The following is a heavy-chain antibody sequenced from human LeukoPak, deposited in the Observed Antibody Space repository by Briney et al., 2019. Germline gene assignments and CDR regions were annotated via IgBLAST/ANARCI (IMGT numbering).Heavy chain of an antibody. Sequence: GGSLRLSCAASGFTFSSYAMHWVRQAPGKGLEWVAVISYDGSNKYYADSVKGRFTISRDNSKNTLYLQMNSLRAEDTAVHYCASVFTVVTLHAFDIWGQGTMVTVSS. J-gene: IGHJ3*02. V-gene: IGHV3-30*01. D-gene: IGHD4-23*01. CDR1: GFTFSSYA. CDR2: ISYDGSNK. CDR3: ASVFTVVTLHAFDI.